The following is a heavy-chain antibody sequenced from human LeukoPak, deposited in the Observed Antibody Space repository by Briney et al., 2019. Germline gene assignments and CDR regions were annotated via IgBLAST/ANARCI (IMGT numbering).Heavy chain of an antibody. CDR1: GFTFSRYS. J-gene: IGHJ5*02. D-gene: IGHD6-19*01. CDR2: ISGSGGST. V-gene: IGHV3-23*01. Sequence: GGSQRLSCTASGFTFSRYSMSWVRQAPGKGLEWVSAISGSGGSTYYADSVKGRFTISRDNSKNTLYLQMNSLRAEDTAVYYCAKDGQWLVRGWLDTWGQGTLVTVSS. CDR3: AKDGQWLVRGWLDT.